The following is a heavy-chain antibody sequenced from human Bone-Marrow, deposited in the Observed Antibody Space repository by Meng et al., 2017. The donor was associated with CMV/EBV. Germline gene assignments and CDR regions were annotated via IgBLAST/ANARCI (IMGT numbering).Heavy chain of an antibody. J-gene: IGHJ4*02. CDR3: ARVRVHYYNSSGYYYVDY. Sequence: GESMIIFCAPSGFTFDDYGMSWVRQAPGKGLEWVSGINWNGGTTGYADSVKGRFTISRDNAKNSLYVQTNSLRAEDTALYYWARVRVHYYNSSGYYYVDYWGQGTLVTVSS. D-gene: IGHD3-22*01. CDR1: GFTFDDYG. V-gene: IGHV3-20*04. CDR2: INWNGGTT.